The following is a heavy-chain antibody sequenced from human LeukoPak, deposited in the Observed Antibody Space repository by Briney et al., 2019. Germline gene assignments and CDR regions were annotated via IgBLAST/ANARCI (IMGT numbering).Heavy chain of an antibody. V-gene: IGHV4-34*01. CDR3: ARGRNWQTFYHYCMDV. D-gene: IGHD1-14*01. J-gene: IGHJ6*03. Sequence: KPSETLSLTCGVSGGSFSGYFWTWVRQSPGKGLEWMGEINHSGTTIYNPSFNSRVTISIDPSKHQVSLNMRSVTAADTAVYYCARGRNWQTFYHYCMDVWGNGTTVTVSS. CDR2: INHSGTT. CDR1: GGSFSGYF.